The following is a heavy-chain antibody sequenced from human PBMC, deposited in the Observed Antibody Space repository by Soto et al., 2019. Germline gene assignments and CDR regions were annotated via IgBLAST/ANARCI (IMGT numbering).Heavy chain of an antibody. CDR2: IKSIRDGGTT. CDR1: GFTFATAW. D-gene: IGHD2-15*01. Sequence: GGSLRLSCAASGFTFATAWINWVRQAPGMGLEWVGRIKSIRDGGTTDFAAPVKARFAISRDDSKNMVHLQINTLDTEDTAVYYCSTDSHCSSVFVRHHYWGHGTLVTVSS. CDR3: STDSHCSSVFVRHHY. V-gene: IGHV3-15*07. J-gene: IGHJ4*01.